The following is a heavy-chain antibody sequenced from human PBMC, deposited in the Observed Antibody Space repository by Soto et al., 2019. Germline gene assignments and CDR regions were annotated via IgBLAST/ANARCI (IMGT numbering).Heavy chain of an antibody. J-gene: IGHJ4*02. CDR3: ARESRYCSGGSCSFLPGIDY. CDR1: GGTFSSYA. D-gene: IGHD2-15*01. V-gene: IGHV1-69*12. CDR2: INPIFGTT. Sequence: QVQLVQSGAEVKKPGSSVKVSSKAAGGTFSSYAISWVRQAPGQGLEWMGGINPIFGTTNYAQRFQGRVTITADEPTSTAYMELSSLRSEDTAVYYCARESRYCSGGSCSFLPGIDYWGQGTLVTVST.